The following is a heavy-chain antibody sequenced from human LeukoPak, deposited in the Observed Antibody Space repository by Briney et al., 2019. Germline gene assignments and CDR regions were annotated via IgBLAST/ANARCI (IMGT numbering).Heavy chain of an antibody. V-gene: IGHV3-15*01. Sequence: GGSLRLSCAASGFTFSNAWMSWVRQAPGKGLEWVGRIKSKTDGGTTDYAAPVKGRFTISRDDSKNTLYLQMNSLKTEDTAVYYCTTEYDFWSGYSYFDYWGQGTLVTVSS. D-gene: IGHD3-3*01. J-gene: IGHJ4*02. CDR3: TTEYDFWSGYSYFDY. CDR2: IKSKTDGGTT. CDR1: GFTFSNAW.